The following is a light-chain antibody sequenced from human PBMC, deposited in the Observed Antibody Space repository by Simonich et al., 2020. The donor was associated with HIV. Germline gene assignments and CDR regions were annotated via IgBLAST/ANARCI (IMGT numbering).Light chain of an antibody. J-gene: IGKJ1*01. V-gene: IGKV3-15*01. CDR2: GAS. CDR3: QQYNNWPPWT. CDR1: QRVSNS. Sequence: IVMTQSPATLSVSPGERATPPCRARQRVSNSLAWDPQKPGQAPRLLIYGASTRATDIPARCSGSGSGTEFTLTISSLQSEDFAVYYCQQYNNWPPWTFGQGTKVEIK.